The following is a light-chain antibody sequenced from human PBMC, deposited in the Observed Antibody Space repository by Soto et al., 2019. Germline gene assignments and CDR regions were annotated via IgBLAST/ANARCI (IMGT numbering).Light chain of an antibody. CDR1: SSNIGSNI. V-gene: IGLV1-44*01. J-gene: IGLJ2*01. Sequence: QSVLTQPPSASGTPAQRVTISCSGSSSNIGSNIVNWYQQLPGTAPKLLIYTNNRRPSGVPDRFSGSKSGTSASLAISGLQSEDEADYYCAAWDDSLNGVVFGGGTKLTVL. CDR2: TNN. CDR3: AAWDDSLNGVV.